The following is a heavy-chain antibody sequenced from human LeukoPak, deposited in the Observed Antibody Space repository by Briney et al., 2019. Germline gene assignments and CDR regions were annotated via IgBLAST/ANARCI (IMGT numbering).Heavy chain of an antibody. V-gene: IGHV3-11*06. CDR1: GFTFSDYY. D-gene: IGHD5-12*01. CDR2: ISSSSDAT. J-gene: IGHJ4*02. Sequence: GGSLRLSCAASGFTFSDYYMTWIRQAPGKGLEWVSYISSSSDATHYADSVKGRFTISRDNAKNSLYLEMNSLRDEDTAVYYCARAMRSGYDYWGQGTLVTVSA. CDR3: ARAMRSGYDY.